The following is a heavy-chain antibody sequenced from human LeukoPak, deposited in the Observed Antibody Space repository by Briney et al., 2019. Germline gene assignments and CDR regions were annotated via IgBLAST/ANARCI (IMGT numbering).Heavy chain of an antibody. CDR1: GYTCTSYD. J-gene: IGHJ5*02. V-gene: IGHV1-8*01. CDR3: ARGPDCSSTSCSSDWLFWFDP. Sequence: ASVKVSCEASGYTCTSYDINWVRQATGQGLEWMGWMNPNSGNTGYAQKFQGRVTMTRNTSISTAYMELSSLRSEDTAVYYCARGPDCSSTSCSSDWLFWFDPWGQGTLVTVSS. CDR2: MNPNSGNT. D-gene: IGHD2-2*01.